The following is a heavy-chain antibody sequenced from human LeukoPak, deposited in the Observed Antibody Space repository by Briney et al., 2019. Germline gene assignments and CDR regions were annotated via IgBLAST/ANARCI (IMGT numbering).Heavy chain of an antibody. J-gene: IGHJ2*01. V-gene: IGHV4-38-2*01. CDR2: IYHAGKT. CDR1: GSSITSDYY. CDR3: AAVRLNGDRRYWYFDF. D-gene: IGHD2-8*01. Sequence: SGTLSLTCAVSGSSITSDYYWGWIRLPPEKGLEWIANIYHAGKTYYNPSLKSRVTMSVDTSKNQFSLQLSSVTAADAAVYYCAAVRLNGDRRYWYFDFWGRGTLVTVSS.